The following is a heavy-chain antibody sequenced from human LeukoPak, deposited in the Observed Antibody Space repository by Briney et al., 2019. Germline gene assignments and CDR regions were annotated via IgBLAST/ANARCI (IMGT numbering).Heavy chain of an antibody. J-gene: IGHJ4*02. D-gene: IGHD3-16*02. Sequence: GGSLRLSCAASGFTFSSYWMHWVRQAPGKGLVWVSRINSDVSRTSYADSVKGRFTISRDKAKNTLYLQMNSLRAEDTAVYYCAREGVYDYVWGSYRPYYFDYWGQGTLVTVSS. CDR1: GFTFSSYW. V-gene: IGHV3-74*01. CDR2: INSDVSRT. CDR3: AREGVYDYVWGSYRPYYFDY.